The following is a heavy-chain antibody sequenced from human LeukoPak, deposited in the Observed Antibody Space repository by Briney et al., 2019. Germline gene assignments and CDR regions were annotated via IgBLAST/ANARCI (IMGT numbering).Heavy chain of an antibody. V-gene: IGHV3-21*01. CDR3: AREPGTPYYFDY. CDR2: ISSSSSYI. D-gene: IGHD1-7*01. Sequence: PGGSLRLSCAASGFTFSSYSMNWVRQAPGKGLEWVSSISSSSSYIYYADSVKGRFTISRDSAKNSLYLQMNSLRAEDTAVYYCAREPGTPYYFDYWGQGTLVTVSS. CDR1: GFTFSSYS. J-gene: IGHJ4*02.